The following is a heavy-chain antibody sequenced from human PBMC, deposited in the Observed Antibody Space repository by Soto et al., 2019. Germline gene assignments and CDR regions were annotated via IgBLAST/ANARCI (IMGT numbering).Heavy chain of an antibody. CDR1: GGSFSGYY. CDR3: ARGKTQQRQKRKGGFDY. J-gene: IGHJ4*02. V-gene: IGHV4-34*01. D-gene: IGHD1-1*01. CDR2: INHSGST. Sequence: SETLSLTCAVYGGSFSGYYWSWIRQPPGKGLEWIGEINHSGSTNYNPSLKSRVTISVDTSKNQFSLKLSSVTAADTAVYYCARGKTQQRQKRKGGFDYWGQGTLVTVSS.